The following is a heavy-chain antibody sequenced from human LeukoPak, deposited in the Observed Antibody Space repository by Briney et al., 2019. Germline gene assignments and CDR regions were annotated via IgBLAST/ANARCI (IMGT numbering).Heavy chain of an antibody. D-gene: IGHD2-8*02. Sequence: GGSPRLSCAASGFTFSRSIMTWVRQAPEKGLEWVSTIINSDATTYYAESVRGRFTISRDNYRSMLYLQMNSLRAEDAALYYCVKDFWSPSNYWGPGTLVTVSS. J-gene: IGHJ4*02. CDR2: IINSDATT. V-gene: IGHV3-23*01. CDR3: VKDFWSPSNY. CDR1: GFTFSRSI.